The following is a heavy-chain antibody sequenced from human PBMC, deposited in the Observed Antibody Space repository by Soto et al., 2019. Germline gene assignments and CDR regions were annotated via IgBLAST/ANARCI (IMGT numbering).Heavy chain of an antibody. CDR1: GFTVSNNY. V-gene: IGHV3-66*01. D-gene: IGHD3-16*01. CDR2: IYSGGST. Sequence: EEQLVESGGDLVQPGGSLRLSCAASGFTVSNNYMSWVRQAPGKGLEWVSLIYSGGSTYYADSVKSRFTISRDSSKNTLYLQMNSLRAEDTAMYYCAAYSHKGYWGQGTLGTVSS. CDR3: AAYSHKGY. J-gene: IGHJ4*02.